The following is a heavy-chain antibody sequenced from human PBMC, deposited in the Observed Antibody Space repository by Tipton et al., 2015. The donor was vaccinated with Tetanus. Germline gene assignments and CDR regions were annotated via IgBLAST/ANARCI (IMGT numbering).Heavy chain of an antibody. CDR1: GDSVSSNSAA. J-gene: IGHJ5*02. CDR2: TYYRPKWYN. CDR3: ARESALWFDP. Sequence: GLMKPSQTLSLTCAISGDSVSSNSAAWNWIRQSPSRGLEWLGRTYYRPKWYNDYAVPVKSRITINPDTSKNQFSLQLNSVTPEDAAVYCGARESALWFDPWGQGTLVTVSA. V-gene: IGHV6-1*01.